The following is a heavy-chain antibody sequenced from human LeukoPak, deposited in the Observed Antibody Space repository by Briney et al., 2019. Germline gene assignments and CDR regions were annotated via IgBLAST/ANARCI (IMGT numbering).Heavy chain of an antibody. CDR3: ARGFSPYYYDSSGNDDAFDI. Sequence: SVKVSCKASGGTFSSYAISRVRQAPGQGLEWMGGIIPIFGTANYAQKFQGRVTITTDESTSTAYMELSSLRSEDTAVYYCARGFSPYYYDSSGNDDAFDIWGQGTMVTVSS. CDR1: GGTFSSYA. D-gene: IGHD3-22*01. J-gene: IGHJ3*02. CDR2: IIPIFGTA. V-gene: IGHV1-69*05.